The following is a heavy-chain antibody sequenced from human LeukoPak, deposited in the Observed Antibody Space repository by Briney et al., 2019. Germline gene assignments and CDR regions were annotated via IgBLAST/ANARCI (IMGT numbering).Heavy chain of an antibody. V-gene: IGHV4-34*01. CDR1: GGSFSGYY. CDR2: INHSGST. Sequence: SETLSLTCAVYGGSFSGYYWSWIRQPPGKGLEWIGEINHSGSTNYNPSLKSRVTISVDTSKNQFSLKLSSVTAADTAVYYCVRVRDQRGGWFDPWGQGTLVTVSS. J-gene: IGHJ5*02. CDR3: VRVRDQRGGWFDP. D-gene: IGHD2-2*01.